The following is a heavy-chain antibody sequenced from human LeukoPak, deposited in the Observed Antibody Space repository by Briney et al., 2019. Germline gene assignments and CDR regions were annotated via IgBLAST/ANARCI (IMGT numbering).Heavy chain of an antibody. V-gene: IGHV3-74*03. CDR3: ARDKKSGESSEIDY. Sequence: GGSLRLSCAAPGFTFSNYWVHWVRQAPGKGLVWVSRINRDGSTTKYADSVKGRFTVSRDNAKNTLNLQMNSLRAEDTTVYYCARDKKSGESSEIDYWGQGTLVTVSS. D-gene: IGHD3-10*01. CDR1: GFTFSNYW. J-gene: IGHJ4*02. CDR2: INRDGSTT.